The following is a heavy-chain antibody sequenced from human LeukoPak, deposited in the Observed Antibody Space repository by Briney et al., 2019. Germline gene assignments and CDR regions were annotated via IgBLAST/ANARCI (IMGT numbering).Heavy chain of an antibody. J-gene: IGHJ6*02. CDR2: IYSGGST. V-gene: IGHV3-53*05. CDR1: GFTVSSNY. Sequence: GGSLRLSCAASGFTVSSNYMSWVRQAPGKGLEWVSVIYSGGSTYYADSVKGRFTISRDNSKNTLYLQMNSLRAEDTAVYYCARNSLARDGYNYYYYYGMDVWGQGTTVTVSS. D-gene: IGHD5-24*01. CDR3: ARNSLARDGYNYYYYYGMDV.